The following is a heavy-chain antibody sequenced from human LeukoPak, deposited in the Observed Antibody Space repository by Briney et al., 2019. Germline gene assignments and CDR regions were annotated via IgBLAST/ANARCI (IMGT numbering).Heavy chain of an antibody. CDR1: GFTFRSYE. Sequence: GGSLRLSCAASGFTFRSYEMTWVRQAPGKGLEWVSYISGSGSTIYYTDSVKGGFTISRDNAQHSLYLQMNSLSAEDTAVYYCAGLVLDYWGQGTLVTVSS. CDR3: AGLVLDY. V-gene: IGHV3-48*03. D-gene: IGHD6-19*01. J-gene: IGHJ4*02. CDR2: ISGSGSTI.